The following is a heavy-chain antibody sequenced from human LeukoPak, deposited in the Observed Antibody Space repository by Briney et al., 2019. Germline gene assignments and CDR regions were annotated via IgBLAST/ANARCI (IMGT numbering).Heavy chain of an antibody. V-gene: IGHV4-4*02. CDR1: GGSISGTNW. CDR2: IYYSGTT. CDR3: ARFGPPNCSGGNCLFDY. Sequence: SGTLSLTCGVSGGSISGTNWWSWVRQPPGQGLEWIGYIYYSGTTYYNPSLRSRVTISVDTSKNQFSLRLSSVTAADTAVYYCARFGPPNCSGGNCLFDYWGQGTLVTVSS. D-gene: IGHD2-15*01. J-gene: IGHJ4*02.